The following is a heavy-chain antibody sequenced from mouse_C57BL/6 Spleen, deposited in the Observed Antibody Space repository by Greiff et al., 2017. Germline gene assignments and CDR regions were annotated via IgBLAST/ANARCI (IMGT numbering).Heavy chain of an antibody. V-gene: IGHV1-26*01. J-gene: IGHJ2*01. CDR3: ARGKYYSNYVDY. CDR2: INPNNGGT. CDR1: GYTFTDYY. Sequence: EVQLQQSGPELVKPGASVKISCKASGYTFTDYYMNWVKQSHGKSLEWIGDINPNNGGTSYNQKFKGKATLTVDKSSSTAYMELRSLTSEDSAVYYCARGKYYSNYVDYWGQGTTLTVSS. D-gene: IGHD2-5*01.